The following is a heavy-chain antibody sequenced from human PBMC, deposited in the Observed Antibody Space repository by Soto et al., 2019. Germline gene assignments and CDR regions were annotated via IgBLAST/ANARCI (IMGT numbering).Heavy chain of an antibody. Sequence: QVQLVQSGAEVKKPGASVKVSCKASGYTFTSYDINWVRQATGPGLEWMGWMNPNSGNTGYAQKFQGRVTMSRNTSISTAYMELSSLRSEDTAVYYCARGLRYCSGGSCSAPPYWGQGTLVTVSS. CDR3: ARGLRYCSGGSCSAPPY. V-gene: IGHV1-8*01. CDR2: MNPNSGNT. D-gene: IGHD2-15*01. J-gene: IGHJ4*02. CDR1: GYTFTSYD.